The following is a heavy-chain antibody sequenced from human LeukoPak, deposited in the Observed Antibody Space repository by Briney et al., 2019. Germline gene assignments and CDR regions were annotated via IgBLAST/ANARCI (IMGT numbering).Heavy chain of an antibody. D-gene: IGHD2-2*01. J-gene: IGHJ4*02. CDR2: IYYSGST. Sequence: KPGGSLRLSCAASGFTFSSYAMSWIRQPPGKGLEWIGSIYYSGSTYYNPSLKSRVTISVETSKNQFSLKLSSVTAADTAVYYCARVVPAATIGYWGQGTLVTVSS. V-gene: IGHV4-39*01. CDR3: ARVVPAATIGY. CDR1: GFTFSSYA.